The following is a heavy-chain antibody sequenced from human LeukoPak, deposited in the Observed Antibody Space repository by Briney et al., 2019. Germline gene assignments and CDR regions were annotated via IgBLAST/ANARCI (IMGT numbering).Heavy chain of an antibody. D-gene: IGHD6-13*01. V-gene: IGHV1-2*02. Sequence: ASVKVSCKASGYTFTGYYMHWVRQAPGQGLEWMGWINPNSGGTNYAQKFQGRVTMTRDTSISTAYMELSRLRSDDTAVYYCARVWAAAYHYYYMDVWGKGTTVTVSS. J-gene: IGHJ6*03. CDR1: GYTFTGYY. CDR3: ARVWAAAYHYYYMDV. CDR2: INPNSGGT.